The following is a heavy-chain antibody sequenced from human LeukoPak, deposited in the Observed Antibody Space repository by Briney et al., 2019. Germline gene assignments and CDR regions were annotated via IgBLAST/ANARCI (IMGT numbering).Heavy chain of an antibody. Sequence: ASVKVSCKASGYTFTSYYMHWVRQAPGQGLEWMGIINPSGGSTSYAQKFQGRVTMTRNTSISTAYMELSSLRSEDTAVYYCASRPSYGDYPFDYWGQGTLVTVSS. CDR3: ASRPSYGDYPFDY. CDR1: GYTFTSYY. CDR2: INPSGGST. J-gene: IGHJ4*02. V-gene: IGHV1-46*01. D-gene: IGHD4-17*01.